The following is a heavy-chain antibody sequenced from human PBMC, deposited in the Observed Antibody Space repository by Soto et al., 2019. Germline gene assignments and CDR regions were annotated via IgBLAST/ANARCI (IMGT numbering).Heavy chain of an antibody. D-gene: IGHD4-17*01. Sequence: ESGGGLVQPGGSLRLSCAASGFTFSSYSVNWVRQAPGKGLEWVSYISSSSSTIYYADSVKGRFTISRDNAKNSLYLQMNSLRAEDTAVYYCARDKGYGDYDYWGQGTLVTVSS. CDR1: GFTFSSYS. CDR2: ISSSSSTI. V-gene: IGHV3-48*01. J-gene: IGHJ4*02. CDR3: ARDKGYGDYDY.